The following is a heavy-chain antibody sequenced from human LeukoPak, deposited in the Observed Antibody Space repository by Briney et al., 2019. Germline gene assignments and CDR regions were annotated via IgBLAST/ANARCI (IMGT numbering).Heavy chain of an antibody. D-gene: IGHD2-8*01. Sequence: GGSVRLSCAASGFIYSDYYMSWLRHAPGKGLVGVSYNSSSGCTIHYADSVRRRFTISRDNAEKSLSLNMHTLSGVDTAMYHCARLADYDNGVIFEYGGQGTLVNVST. CDR1: GFIYSDYY. V-gene: IGHV3-11*04. J-gene: IGHJ4*02. CDR2: NSSSGCTI. CDR3: ARLADYDNGVIFEY.